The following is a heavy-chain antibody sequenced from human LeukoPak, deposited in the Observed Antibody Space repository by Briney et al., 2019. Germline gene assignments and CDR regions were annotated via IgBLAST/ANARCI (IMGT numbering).Heavy chain of an antibody. CDR1: GGSFSGYY. J-gene: IGHJ4*02. CDR2: INHSGST. V-gene: IGHV4-34*01. Sequence: SETLSLTCAVYGGSFSGYYWSWIRQPPGKGLEWIGEINHSGSTNYNPSLKSRVTISVDTSKNQFSLKPSSVTAADTAVYYCARGLIIRKNWNLDYWGQGTLVTVSS. CDR3: ARGLIIRKNWNLDY. D-gene: IGHD1-1*01.